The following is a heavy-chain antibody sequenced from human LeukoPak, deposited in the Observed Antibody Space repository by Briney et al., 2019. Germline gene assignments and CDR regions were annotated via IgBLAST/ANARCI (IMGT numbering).Heavy chain of an antibody. CDR3: AKDNDGALAGTLYNWFDP. Sequence: GGSLRLSCAASGFTFSSYAMSWVRQAPGKGLEWVSAISGSGGSTYYADSVKGRFTISRDNSKNTLYLQMNSLRAEDTAVYYCAKDNDGALAGTLYNWFDPWGQGTLVTVSS. CDR2: ISGSGGST. V-gene: IGHV3-23*01. CDR1: GFTFSSYA. D-gene: IGHD6-19*01. J-gene: IGHJ5*02.